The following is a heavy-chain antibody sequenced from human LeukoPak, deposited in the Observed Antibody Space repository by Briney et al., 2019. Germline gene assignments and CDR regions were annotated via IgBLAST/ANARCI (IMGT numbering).Heavy chain of an antibody. D-gene: IGHD5-12*01. Sequence: GGSLRLSCAASGFTFSSYDMHWVRQATGKGLEWVSAIGTAGDTYYPGSVKGRFTISRENAKNSLYLQMNSLRAEDTAVYYCARGITDYSGYDYWGQGTLVTVSS. CDR3: ARGITDYSGYDY. CDR1: GFTFSSYD. J-gene: IGHJ4*02. CDR2: IGTAGDT. V-gene: IGHV3-13*01.